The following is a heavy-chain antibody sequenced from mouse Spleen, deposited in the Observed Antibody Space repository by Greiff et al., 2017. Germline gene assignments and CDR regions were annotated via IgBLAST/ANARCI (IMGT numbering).Heavy chain of an antibody. CDR3: ALDSSGYGFAY. CDR1: GYTFTDYN. J-gene: IGHJ3*01. Sequence: VQLQQSGPELVKPGASVKIPCKASGYTFTDYNMDWVKQSHGKSLEWIGDINPNNGGTSYNQKVKGKATLSVDKSSSTAYMELRSLTSEDTAVYYCALDSSGYGFAYWGQGPLVTVSA. CDR2: INPNNGGT. D-gene: IGHD3-2*02. V-gene: IGHV1-18*01.